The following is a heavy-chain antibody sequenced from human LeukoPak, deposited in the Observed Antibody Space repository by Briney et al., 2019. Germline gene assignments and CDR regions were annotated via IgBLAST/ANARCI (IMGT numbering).Heavy chain of an antibody. D-gene: IGHD2-15*01. CDR2: ISAYNGNT. Sequence: ASVKVSCKASGYTFTNHGISGVRQAPGQGLEWMGWISAYNGNTKYAQKLQGRVTMTTDTSTSTAYMELRSLRSDDTAVYYCARDLFVVAFDYWGQGTLVTVSS. CDR3: ARDLFVVAFDY. J-gene: IGHJ4*02. V-gene: IGHV1-18*01. CDR1: GYTFTNHG.